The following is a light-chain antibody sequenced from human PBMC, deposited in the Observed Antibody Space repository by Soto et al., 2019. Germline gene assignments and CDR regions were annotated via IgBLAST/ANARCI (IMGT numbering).Light chain of an antibody. Sequence: EIVMTQSPATLSLCPFESATLSCRASQSVSNNLTWYQQKPGQPPRLLIYGASTRATGVPGRFSGSGSGTEFTLAISSLQSGDFAVYYCQQYNDWWTFGQGTKV. CDR1: QSVSNN. J-gene: IGKJ1*01. CDR2: GAS. CDR3: QQYNDWWT. V-gene: IGKV3-15*01.